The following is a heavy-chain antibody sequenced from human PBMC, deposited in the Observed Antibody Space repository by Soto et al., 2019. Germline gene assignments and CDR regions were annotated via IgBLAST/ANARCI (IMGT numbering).Heavy chain of an antibody. V-gene: IGHV3-53*01. Sequence: HPGGSLRLSCAASGFTVSSNYMSWVRQAPGKGLEWASVIYSGGSTYYADSVKGRFTISRDNSKNTLYRQMNSLRAEDTAVYYCAREGTYCGGDCYSGSGVYGMDVWGQGTTVTVSS. CDR3: AREGTYCGGDCYSGSGVYGMDV. D-gene: IGHD2-21*02. J-gene: IGHJ6*02. CDR2: IYSGGST. CDR1: GFTVSSNY.